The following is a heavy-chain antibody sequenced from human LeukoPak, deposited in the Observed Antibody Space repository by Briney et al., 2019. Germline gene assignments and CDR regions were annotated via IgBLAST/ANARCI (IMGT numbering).Heavy chain of an antibody. CDR2: MNPKSGET. CDR3: ARGPREDSNYVWFDP. D-gene: IGHD4-4*01. CDR1: GYAFTSNK. Sequence: ASVKVSCKASGYAFTSNKINWVRQAPGQGLEWLGWMNPKSGETGYSQKFQGRVTMTTDTSISTAYLDLSSLRSEDTAVYYCARGPREDSNYVWFDPWGQGTLVTVSS. J-gene: IGHJ5*02. V-gene: IGHV1-8*01.